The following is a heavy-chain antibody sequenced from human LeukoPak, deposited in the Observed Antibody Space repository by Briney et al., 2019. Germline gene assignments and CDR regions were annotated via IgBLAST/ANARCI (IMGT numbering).Heavy chain of an antibody. Sequence: SVKVSCKASGGTFSSYTISWVRQAPGQGLEWMGRIIPILGIANYAQKLQGRVTMTTDTSTSTAYMELRSLRSDDTAVYYCARVFGVVMGYYYYYMDVWGKGTTVTVSS. D-gene: IGHD3-3*01. V-gene: IGHV1-69*02. CDR2: IIPILGIA. CDR1: GGTFSSYT. J-gene: IGHJ6*03. CDR3: ARVFGVVMGYYYYYMDV.